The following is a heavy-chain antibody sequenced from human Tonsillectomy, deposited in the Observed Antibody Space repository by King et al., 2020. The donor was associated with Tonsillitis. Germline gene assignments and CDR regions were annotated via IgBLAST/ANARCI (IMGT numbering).Heavy chain of an antibody. D-gene: IGHD2-2*01. CDR2: IDNSGIT. CDR3: ARVLVDCSSTSCYSFDY. Sequence: VQLQQWGAGLLKPSETLSLTCAVYGGSFSGYYWSWIRQPPGKGLEWIGEIDNSGITNYNPSLKSRVTISVDTSKNQFSLKLSSVTAADTAVYYCARVLVDCSSTSCYSFDYWGQGTLVTVSS. V-gene: IGHV4-34*01. J-gene: IGHJ4*02. CDR1: GGSFSGYY.